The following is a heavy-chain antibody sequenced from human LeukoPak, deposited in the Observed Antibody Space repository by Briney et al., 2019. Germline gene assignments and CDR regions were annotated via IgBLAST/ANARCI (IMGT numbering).Heavy chain of an antibody. CDR2: IHYTGST. CDR1: GASISGYY. Sequence: SETLSLTCTVSGASISGYYWSWIRQPPGKRLEWIGYIHYTGSTKYNPSLKSRLTILVDTSKNQFSLKLSSVTAADTAVYYCARAHDSSGYYSDYWGQGTLVTVSS. J-gene: IGHJ4*02. V-gene: IGHV4-59*01. CDR3: ARAHDSSGYYSDY. D-gene: IGHD3-22*01.